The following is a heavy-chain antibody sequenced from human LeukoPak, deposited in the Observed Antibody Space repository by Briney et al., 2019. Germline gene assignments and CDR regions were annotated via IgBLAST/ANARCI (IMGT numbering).Heavy chain of an antibody. V-gene: IGHV4-59*08. J-gene: IGHJ2*01. CDR2: IYYSGST. CDR3: ARLTAYFDL. CDR1: GGSISSSY. Sequence: SETLSLTCNVSGGSISSSYWSWIRQPPGKGLEWIGYIYYSGSTNYNPSLKSRATMSVDTSKNQFSLKVTSVTAADTAVYYCARLTAYFDLWGRGTLVTVSS.